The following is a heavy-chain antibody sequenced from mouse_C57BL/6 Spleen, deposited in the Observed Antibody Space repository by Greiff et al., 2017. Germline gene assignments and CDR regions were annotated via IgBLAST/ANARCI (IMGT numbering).Heavy chain of an antibody. V-gene: IGHV1-69*01. CDR1: GYTFTSYW. J-gene: IGHJ3*01. CDR3: ARRYGCLDWFDY. D-gene: IGHD1-1*01. Sequence: QVQLQQPGAELVMPGASVKMSCKASGYTFTSYWMNWVKQRPGQGLEWIGEIDPAGSYTNYNQKFKGKSTLTVDKSSSTAYMQLSSLTSEDSAVYYCARRYGCLDWFDYWGQGTLVTVSA. CDR2: IDPAGSYT.